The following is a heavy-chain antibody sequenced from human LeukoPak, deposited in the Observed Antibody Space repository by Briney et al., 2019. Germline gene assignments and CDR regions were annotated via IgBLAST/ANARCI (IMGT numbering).Heavy chain of an antibody. CDR3: ARDRSDSGYDFDY. Sequence: SETLSLTCTVSGGSISRYYWSWIRQPPGKGLEWIGYIYYSGSTNYNPSLKSRVTISVDTSKNQFSLKLSSVTAADTAVYYCARDRSDSGYDFDYWGQGTLVTVSS. CDR1: GGSISRYY. D-gene: IGHD5-12*01. J-gene: IGHJ4*02. CDR2: IYYSGST. V-gene: IGHV4-59*01.